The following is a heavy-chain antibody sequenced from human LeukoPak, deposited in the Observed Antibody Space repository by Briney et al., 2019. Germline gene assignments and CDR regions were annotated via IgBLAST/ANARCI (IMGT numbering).Heavy chain of an antibody. CDR1: GGSISSSRYY. V-gene: IGHV4-39*07. CDR2: VYYTGAS. CDR3: ARGAPPQN. J-gene: IGHJ4*02. Sequence: PSETLSLTCTVSGGSISSSRYYWGWIRQPPGKGLEWIGSVYYTGASYYNPSLKSRVTISIDTSKKHFSLKLTSVTAADTAVYYCARGAPPQNWGQGTLVTVSS.